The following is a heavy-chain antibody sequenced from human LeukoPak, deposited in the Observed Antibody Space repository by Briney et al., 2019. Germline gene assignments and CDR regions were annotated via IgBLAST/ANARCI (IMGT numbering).Heavy chain of an antibody. J-gene: IGHJ4*02. D-gene: IGHD3-16*01. Sequence: GGSLRLSCSASGFTFNNDALSWVRPAPGKGLEWVSHISGSGGSSYYADCVKGRVTIHRDNYKNTMHLQMNSLRAEDTAICYSAKGIQPVMAMGYWGQGTLVTVSS. CDR3: AKGIQPVMAMGY. CDR1: GFTFNNDA. CDR2: ISGSGGSS. V-gene: IGHV3-23*01.